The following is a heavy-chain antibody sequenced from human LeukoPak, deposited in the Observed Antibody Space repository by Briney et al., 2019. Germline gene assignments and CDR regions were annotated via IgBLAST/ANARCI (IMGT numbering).Heavy chain of an antibody. J-gene: IGHJ3*02. CDR2: ISAYNGNT. D-gene: IGHD1-26*01. CDR1: GYTFTSYG. CDR3: ARLYYDRLRDAFDI. Sequence: ASVKVSCKASGYTFTSYGISWVRQAPGQGLEWMGWISAYNGNTNYAQKLQGRVTMTTDTSTSTAYMELRSLRSDDTAVYYCARLYYDRLRDAFDIWAEGQWSPSLQ. V-gene: IGHV1-18*01.